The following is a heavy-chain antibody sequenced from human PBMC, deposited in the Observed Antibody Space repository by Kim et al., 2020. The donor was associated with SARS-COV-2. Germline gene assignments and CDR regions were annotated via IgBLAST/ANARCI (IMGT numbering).Heavy chain of an antibody. CDR1: GFTFSSYW. V-gene: IGHV3-7*01. CDR3: ARGGGYGMDV. CDR2: IKQEGSEK. D-gene: IGHD3-16*01. J-gene: IGHJ6*02. Sequence: GGSLRLSCAAYGFTFSSYWMSWVRQAQGKGLEWVAKIKQEGSEKYYVDSVKGRFTISRDNAKNSLYLQMNSRRAEDTAVYYCARGGGYGMDVWGQGTTVTVSS.